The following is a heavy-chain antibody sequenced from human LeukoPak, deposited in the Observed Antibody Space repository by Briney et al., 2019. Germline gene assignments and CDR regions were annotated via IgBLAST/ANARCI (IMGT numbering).Heavy chain of an antibody. J-gene: IGHJ4*02. Sequence: GGSLRLSCAASGFTFSSYSMNWVRQAPGKGLEWVSYISSSSSTIYYADSVKGRFTISRDNAKNSLYLQMNSLRAEDTAVYYCARAVAAPPHYWGQGTLVTVSS. CDR2: ISSSSSTI. CDR1: GFTFSSYS. D-gene: IGHD6-6*01. CDR3: ARAVAAPPHY. V-gene: IGHV3-48*04.